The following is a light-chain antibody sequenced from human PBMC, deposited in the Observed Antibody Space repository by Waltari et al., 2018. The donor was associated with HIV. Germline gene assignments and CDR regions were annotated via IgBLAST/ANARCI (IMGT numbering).Light chain of an antibody. Sequence: QSFLTQPPSVSGAPGQRVTISCSWNSSNIGAGFDFHWYQHRPGTAPKLLIYATTNRPSWVPDRFSGSKSGASASLAITGLQAEDEADYYCQSYDNSLTSYVFATGTRVTVL. CDR1: SSNIGAGFD. CDR3: QSYDNSLTSYV. V-gene: IGLV1-40*03. CDR2: ATT. J-gene: IGLJ1*01.